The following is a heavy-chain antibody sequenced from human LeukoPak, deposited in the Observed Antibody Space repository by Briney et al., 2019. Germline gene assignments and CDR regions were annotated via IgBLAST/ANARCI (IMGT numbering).Heavy chain of an antibody. CDR3: ARAATVVPDYFDY. CDR2: IIPIFGIA. CDR1: GGTFSSYA. J-gene: IGHJ4*02. D-gene: IGHD4-23*01. Sequence: SVKVSCKASGGTFSSYAISWVRQAPGQGLEWMGGIIPIFGIANYAQKFQGRVTITADKSTSTTYMELSSLRSEDTAVYYCARAATVVPDYFDYWGQGTLVTVSS. V-gene: IGHV1-69*17.